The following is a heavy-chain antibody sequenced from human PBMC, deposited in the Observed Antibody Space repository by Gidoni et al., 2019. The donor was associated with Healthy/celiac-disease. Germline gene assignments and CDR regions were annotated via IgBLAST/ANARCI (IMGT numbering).Heavy chain of an antibody. Sequence: QVQLQESGPGLVKPSGTLSLTCAVSGGSISSSNWWSWVRQPPGKGLEWIGEIYHSGSTNYNPPLKSRVTISVDKSKNQFSLKLSSVTAADTAVYYCARVRWDRSSWRYFDLWGRGTLVTVSS. CDR2: IYHSGST. J-gene: IGHJ2*01. V-gene: IGHV4-4*02. D-gene: IGHD6-13*01. CDR3: ARVRWDRSSWRYFDL. CDR1: GGSISSSNW.